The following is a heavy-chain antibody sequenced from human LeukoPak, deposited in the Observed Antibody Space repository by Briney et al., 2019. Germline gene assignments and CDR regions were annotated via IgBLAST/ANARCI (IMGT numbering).Heavy chain of an antibody. CDR3: ARDMVSISQTYYFDY. J-gene: IGHJ4*02. V-gene: IGHV3-21*01. CDR2: ISSSSSYI. Sequence: GGSLRLSCAASGFTFSNYAMSWVRQAPGKGLEWVSSISSSSSYIYYADSVKGRFTISRDNAKNSLYLQMNSLRAEDTAVYYCARDMVSISQTYYFDYWGQGTLVTVSS. D-gene: IGHD3-10*01. CDR1: GFTFSNYA.